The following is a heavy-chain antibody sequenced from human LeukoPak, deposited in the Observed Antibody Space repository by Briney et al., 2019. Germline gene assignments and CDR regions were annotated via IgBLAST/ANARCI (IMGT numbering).Heavy chain of an antibody. J-gene: IGHJ4*02. D-gene: IGHD3-10*01. CDR3: GRSQAGTLSGYFDY. V-gene: IGHV3-21*01. CDR2: ISSSGSYT. Sequence: GGSLRLSCAAPGFIFNTYTMNWVRQAPGKGLEWVSTISSSGSYTYYTDSVKGRFTISRDDAKDSLYLQVNSLRAEDTAVYYCGRSQAGTLSGYFDYWGQGALVTVSS. CDR1: GFIFNTYT.